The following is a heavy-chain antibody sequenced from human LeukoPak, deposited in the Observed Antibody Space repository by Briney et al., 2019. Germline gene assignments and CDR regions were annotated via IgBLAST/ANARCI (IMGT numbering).Heavy chain of an antibody. V-gene: IGHV3-15*01. CDR3: ATGDALDI. CDR2: IKSKYDGGTT. J-gene: IGHJ3*02. Sequence: KTGGSLRLSCAGSGFTFSNAWMNWVRQAPGKGLDWVGRIKSKYDGGTTDYAAPVKGRFTISRDDSKNTAYLQMNSLKTEDTAVYYCATGDALDIWGQGTMVTVSS. CDR1: GFTFSNAW.